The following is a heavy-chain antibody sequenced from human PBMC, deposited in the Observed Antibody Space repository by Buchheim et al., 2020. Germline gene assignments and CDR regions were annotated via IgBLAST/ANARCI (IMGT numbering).Heavy chain of an antibody. CDR2: ISYDGSNK. J-gene: IGHJ4*02. D-gene: IGHD3-10*01. V-gene: IGHV3-30*18. CDR3: AKSGGSGTPCDY. Sequence: QVQLVESGGGVVQPGRSLRLSCAASGFTFSSYGMHWVRQAPGKGLEWVAVISYDGSNKYYADSVKGRFTISRDNSKTTLYLQMNSLRAEDTAVYYCAKSGGSGTPCDYGGQGT. CDR1: GFTFSSYG.